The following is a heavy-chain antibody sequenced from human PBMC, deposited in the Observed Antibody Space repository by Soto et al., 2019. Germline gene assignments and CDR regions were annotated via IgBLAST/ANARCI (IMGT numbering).Heavy chain of an antibody. Sequence: SETLSLTCTVSGGSISSTTYYWGWMRQPPGKGLEWIASFFIGGNTYYNPSLKSRVTISVDTSKNQFSLKLSSVTAADTAVYYCARRYGSAFDIWGQGTMVTVSS. CDR1: GGSISSTTYY. J-gene: IGHJ3*02. CDR2: FFIGGNT. V-gene: IGHV4-39*01. D-gene: IGHD3-10*01. CDR3: ARRYGSAFDI.